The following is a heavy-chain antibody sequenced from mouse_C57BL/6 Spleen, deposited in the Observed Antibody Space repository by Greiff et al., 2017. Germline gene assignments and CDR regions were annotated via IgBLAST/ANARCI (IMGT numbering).Heavy chain of an antibody. CDR1: GFSLTSYG. CDR3: ARPFYYSSRDFDV. CDR2: IWSGGST. V-gene: IGHV2-2*01. Sequence: QVQLQQSGPGLVQPSQSLSITCTVSGFSLTSYGVHWVRQSPGKGLEWLGVIWSGGSTDYNAAFISRLSISKDNSKSQVFFKMNSLQADDTAIYYCARPFYYSSRDFDVWGTGTTVTVSS. D-gene: IGHD2-5*01. J-gene: IGHJ1*03.